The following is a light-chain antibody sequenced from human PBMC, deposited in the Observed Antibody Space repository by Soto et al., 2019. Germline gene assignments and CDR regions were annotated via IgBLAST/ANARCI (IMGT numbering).Light chain of an antibody. Sequence: EILMTQSPATLSVSPGERAALSCRASQSVNTNLAWYQQRPGQAPRLLIYGASNRATGIPARFSGNGSGTEFTLIISSLQPEDFAIYYCQHYKSWPPPWTFGQGTKVEIK. J-gene: IGKJ1*01. CDR3: QHYKSWPPPWT. V-gene: IGKV3-15*01. CDR1: QSVNTN. CDR2: GAS.